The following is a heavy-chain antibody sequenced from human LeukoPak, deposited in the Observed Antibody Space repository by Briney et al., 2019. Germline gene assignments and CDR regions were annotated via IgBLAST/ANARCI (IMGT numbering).Heavy chain of an antibody. J-gene: IGHJ3*02. CDR3: ARATWYNWNVVAFYI. CDR1: GGSFSGYY. CDR2: INHSGST. Sequence: SETLSLTCAVYGGSFSGYYWTWIRQPPGKGLEWIGEINHSGSTNYNPSLKSRVTISVDTSKNQFSLKLSSVTAADTAVYYCARATWYNWNVVAFYIWGQGTMVTVSS. V-gene: IGHV4-34*01. D-gene: IGHD1-20*01.